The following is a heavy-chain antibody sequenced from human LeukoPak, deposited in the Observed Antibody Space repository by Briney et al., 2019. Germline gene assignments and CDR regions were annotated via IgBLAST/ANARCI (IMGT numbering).Heavy chain of an antibody. J-gene: IGHJ6*02. CDR3: ARSRFLEWLLFGDYYYYGMDV. D-gene: IGHD3-3*01. CDR1: GFTFSSYA. CDR2: ISGSGGST. V-gene: IGHV3-23*01. Sequence: GGSLRLSCAASGFTFSSYAMSWVRQAPGKGLEWVSAISGSGGSTYYADSVKGRFTISRDNSKNTLYLQMNSLRAEDTAVYYCARSRFLEWLLFGDYYYYGMDVWGQGTTVTVSS.